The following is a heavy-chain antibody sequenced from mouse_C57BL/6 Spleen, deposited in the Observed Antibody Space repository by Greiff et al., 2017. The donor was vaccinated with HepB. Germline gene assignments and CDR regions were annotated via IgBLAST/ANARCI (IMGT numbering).Heavy chain of an antibody. J-gene: IGHJ4*01. Sequence: EVKLQQSGPVLVKPGASVKMSCKASGYTFTDYYMNWVKQSHGKSLEWIGVINPYNGGTSYNQKFKGKATLTVDKSSSTAYMELNSLTSEDSAVYYCARFVEGYAMDYWGQGTSVTVSS. CDR3: ARFVEGYAMDY. CDR1: GYTFTDYY. CDR2: INPYNGGT. V-gene: IGHV1-19*01.